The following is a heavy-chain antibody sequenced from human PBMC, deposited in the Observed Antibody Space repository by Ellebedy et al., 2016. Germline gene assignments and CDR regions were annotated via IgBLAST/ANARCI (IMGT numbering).Heavy chain of an antibody. CDR2: ISGSGGST. J-gene: IGHJ4*02. D-gene: IGHD2-2*01. V-gene: IGHV3-23*01. CDR1: GFTFSSYA. Sequence: GESLKISXAASGFTFSSYAMSWVRQAPGKGLEWVSAISGSGGSTYYADSVKGRFTISRDNAKNSLYLQMNSLRAEDTAVYYCASEKYCSSTSCSDYWGQGTLVTVSS. CDR3: ASEKYCSSTSCSDY.